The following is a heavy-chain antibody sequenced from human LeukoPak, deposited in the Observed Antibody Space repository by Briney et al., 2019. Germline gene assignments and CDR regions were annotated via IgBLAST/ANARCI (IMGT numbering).Heavy chain of an antibody. D-gene: IGHD3-10*01. Sequence: PSETLSLTCTVSGGSISNYYWSWIRQPPGKGLEWIGYIYYSGSTNYNPSLKSRVTISLDTSRNQFSLMLNSVTAADTAVYYCAKSNGYGLVDIWGQGTMVTVSS. CDR3: AKSNGYGLVDI. CDR2: IYYSGST. CDR1: GGSISNYY. J-gene: IGHJ3*02. V-gene: IGHV4-59*12.